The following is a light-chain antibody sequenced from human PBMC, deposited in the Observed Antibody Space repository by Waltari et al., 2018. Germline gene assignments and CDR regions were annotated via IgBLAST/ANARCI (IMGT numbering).Light chain of an antibody. CDR3: QQSFSSPWT. CDR1: QNIRTH. CDR2: AAS. J-gene: IGKJ1*01. V-gene: IGKV1-39*01. Sequence: IQMTQSPSSLSASVGDTVTVTCRASQNIRTHLNWYQQKPATAPKLLIYAASTLHRGVPSRFSASASGTDFTLTVTNLQPDDFAVYFCQQSFSSPWTFGQGTRVEIK.